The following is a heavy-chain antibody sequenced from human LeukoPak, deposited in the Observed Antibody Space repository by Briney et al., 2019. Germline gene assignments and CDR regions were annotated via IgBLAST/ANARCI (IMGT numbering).Heavy chain of an antibody. V-gene: IGHV4-59*01. D-gene: IGHD3-10*01. Sequence: SETLSLTCTVSGGSISSYYWSWIRQPPGKGLGWIGYIYYSGSTNYNPSLKSRVTISVDTSKNQFSLKLSSVTAADTAVYYCAREERYGSSYDYWGQGTLVTVSS. CDR2: IYYSGST. J-gene: IGHJ4*02. CDR1: GGSISSYY. CDR3: AREERYGSSYDY.